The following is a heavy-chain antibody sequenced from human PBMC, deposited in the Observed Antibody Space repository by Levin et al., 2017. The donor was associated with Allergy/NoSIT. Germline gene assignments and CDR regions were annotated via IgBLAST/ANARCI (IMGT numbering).Heavy chain of an antibody. Sequence: SETLSLTCTVSGGSISSSSYYWGWIRQPPGKGLEWIGNIYYSGSTYYNPSLKSRVTISVDTSKNQFSLKLTSVTAADTAVYYCARDEMVHEIQYYYGIDVWGQGTTVSVSS. J-gene: IGHJ6*02. CDR3: ARDEMVHEIQYYYGIDV. CDR2: IYYSGST. CDR1: GGSISSSSYY. V-gene: IGHV4-39*07. D-gene: IGHD2-8*01.